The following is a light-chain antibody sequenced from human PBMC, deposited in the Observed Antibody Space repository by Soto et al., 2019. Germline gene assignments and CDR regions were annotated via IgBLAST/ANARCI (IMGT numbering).Light chain of an antibody. Sequence: QSVLAQPPSVSGSPGQSVTISCTGTSTDFVTYNRVSWYQQPPGTAPKLIVYEASNRPSGVPDRFSESKSGNTATLTISGLQAADEADYYCSLYTSENTYAFGTGTKVTVL. V-gene: IGLV2-18*01. CDR1: STDFVTYNR. J-gene: IGLJ1*01. CDR2: EAS. CDR3: SLYTSENTYA.